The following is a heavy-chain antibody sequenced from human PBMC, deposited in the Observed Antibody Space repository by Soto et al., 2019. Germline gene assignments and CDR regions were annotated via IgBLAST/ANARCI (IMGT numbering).Heavy chain of an antibody. CDR2: IYYSGST. Sequence: PSETLSLTCTVSGGSISSGDYYWSWIRQPPGKGLEWIGYIYYSGSTYYNPSLKSRVTISVDTSKNQFSLKLSSVTAADTAVYYGARGSYYYGMDVWGQGXTVTVSS. V-gene: IGHV4-30-4*01. CDR3: ARGSYYYGMDV. J-gene: IGHJ6*02. CDR1: GGSISSGDYY.